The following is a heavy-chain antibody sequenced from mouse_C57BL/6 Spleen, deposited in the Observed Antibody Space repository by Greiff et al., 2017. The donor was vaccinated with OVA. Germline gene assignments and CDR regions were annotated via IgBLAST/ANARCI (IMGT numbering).Heavy chain of an antibody. CDR1: GFTFSSYG. J-gene: IGHJ4*01. CDR3: ARGGSSFEDAMDY. D-gene: IGHD1-1*01. V-gene: IGHV5-6*01. Sequence: EVQRVESGGDLVKPGGSLKLSCAASGFTFSSYGMSWVRQTPDKRLEWVATISSGGSYTYYPDSVKGRFTISRDNAKNTLYLQMSSLKSEDTAMYYCARGGSSFEDAMDYWGQGTSVTVSS. CDR2: ISSGGSYT.